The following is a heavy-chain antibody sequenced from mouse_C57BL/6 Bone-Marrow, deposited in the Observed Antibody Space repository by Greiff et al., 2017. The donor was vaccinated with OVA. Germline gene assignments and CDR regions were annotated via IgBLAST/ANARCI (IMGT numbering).Heavy chain of an antibody. CDR1: GFNINDDY. CDR3: TTANYYGNYCAY. V-gene: IGHV14-4*01. Sequence: VQLKESGAELVRPGASVKFSCTASGFNINDDYMPWVKQRPEQGLEWIACIYPDYGDTYSPSYFQGQFTIPADTSSNTAYLQLSSLTSEDTAIFYCTTANYYGNYCAYWGQGTTLTVSA. J-gene: IGHJ2*01. CDR2: IYPDYGDT. D-gene: IGHD1-1*01.